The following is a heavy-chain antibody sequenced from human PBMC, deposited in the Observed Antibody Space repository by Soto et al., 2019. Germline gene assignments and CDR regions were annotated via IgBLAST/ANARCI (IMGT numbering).Heavy chain of an antibody. V-gene: IGHV4-31*03. CDR2: IYYSGST. CDR1: GGAISSGGYY. CDR3: ARGTLIYDILTGYYTASWFDP. Sequence: TLSLTCTVSGGAISSGGYYFIWIRQHPWNGLELIGYIYYSGSTYYNPSLKSRVTISVDTSKNQFSLKLSSVTAADTAVYYCARGTLIYDILTGYYTASWFDPWGQGTLVTVSS. D-gene: IGHD3-9*01. J-gene: IGHJ5*02.